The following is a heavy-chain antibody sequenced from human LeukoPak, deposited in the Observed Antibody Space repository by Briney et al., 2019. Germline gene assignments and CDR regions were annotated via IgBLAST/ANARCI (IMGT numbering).Heavy chain of an antibody. J-gene: IGHJ4*02. CDR3: ARPHCGGGTCYDY. CDR2: ISSSGSTI. V-gene: IGHV3-48*03. CDR1: GFTFSSYE. Sequence: GGSLRLSCAASGFTFSSYEMNWVRQAPGKGLEWVSYISSSGSTIYYADSVKGRFTISRDNAKNSLYLRMNSLRAEDTAVYYCARPHCGGGTCYDYWGQGTLVTVS. D-gene: IGHD2-15*01.